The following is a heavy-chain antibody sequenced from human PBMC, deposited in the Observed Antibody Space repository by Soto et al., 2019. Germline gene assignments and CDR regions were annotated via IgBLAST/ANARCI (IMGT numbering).Heavy chain of an antibody. J-gene: IGHJ5*02. D-gene: IGHD6-19*01. Sequence: PSETLSLTCAVYGVSFSGYYWSWIRQPPGKGLEWIGEINHSGSTNYNPSLKSRVTISVDTSKNQFSLKLSSVTAADTAVYYCARVKEQWLVNWFDPWGQGTLVTVSS. CDR2: INHSGST. CDR1: GVSFSGYY. CDR3: ARVKEQWLVNWFDP. V-gene: IGHV4-34*01.